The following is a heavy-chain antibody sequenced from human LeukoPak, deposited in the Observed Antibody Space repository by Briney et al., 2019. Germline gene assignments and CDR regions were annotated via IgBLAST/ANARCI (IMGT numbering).Heavy chain of an antibody. CDR3: AREYYGSGTHFDY. Sequence: PSETLSLTCTVSGYSISSGYYWGWIRQPPGKGLEWIGSIYHSGSTYYNPSLKSRVTISVDTSKNQFSLNLSSVTAADSAVYFCAREYYGSGTHFDYWGQGTLVTVSS. D-gene: IGHD3-10*01. V-gene: IGHV4-38-2*02. J-gene: IGHJ4*02. CDR1: GYSISSGYY. CDR2: IYHSGST.